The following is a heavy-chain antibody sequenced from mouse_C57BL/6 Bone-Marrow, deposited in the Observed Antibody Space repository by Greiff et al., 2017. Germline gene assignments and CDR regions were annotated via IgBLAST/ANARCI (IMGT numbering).Heavy chain of an antibody. CDR1: GFTFSSYG. J-gene: IGHJ2*01. D-gene: IGHD4-1*01. CDR2: ISSGGSYT. Sequence: EVQGVESGGDLVKPGGSLKLSCAASGFTFSSYGMSWVRQTPDKRLEWVATISSGGSYTYYPDSVTGRFTISRDNAKNTLYLQMSSLKSEDTAMYYCANWDYFDYWGQGTTLTVSS. V-gene: IGHV5-6*01. CDR3: ANWDYFDY.